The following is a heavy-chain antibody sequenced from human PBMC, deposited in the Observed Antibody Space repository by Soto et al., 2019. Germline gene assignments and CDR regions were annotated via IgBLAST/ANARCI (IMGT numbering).Heavy chain of an antibody. V-gene: IGHV1-69*01. CDR3: ASPYGDVFPHYYYGMDV. J-gene: IGHJ6*02. Sequence: QVQLVQSGAEVKKPGSSVKVSCKASGGTFSSYAISWVRQAPGQGLEWMGGIIPIFGTANYAQKFQGRVTITADESTSTAYMEPSSLRSEDTAVYYCASPYGDVFPHYYYGMDVWGQGTTVTVSS. CDR1: GGTFSSYA. D-gene: IGHD4-17*01. CDR2: IIPIFGTA.